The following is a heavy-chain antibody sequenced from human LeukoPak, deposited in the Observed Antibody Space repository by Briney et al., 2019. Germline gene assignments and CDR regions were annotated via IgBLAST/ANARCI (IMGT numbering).Heavy chain of an antibody. J-gene: IGHJ4*02. D-gene: IGHD4-23*01. CDR2: VSGSGGSA. CDR1: GFTLSTYA. CDR3: AKSPYYGANSRGKVTVDY. Sequence: GGSLRLSCAASGFTLSTYAMSWVRQAPWKGLEWVSAVSGSGGSAYQADSVKGRFTISRDNSKNTLYLQMNSLRVEDTAVYYCAKSPYYGANSRGKVTVDYWGQGTLVTVSS. V-gene: IGHV3-23*01.